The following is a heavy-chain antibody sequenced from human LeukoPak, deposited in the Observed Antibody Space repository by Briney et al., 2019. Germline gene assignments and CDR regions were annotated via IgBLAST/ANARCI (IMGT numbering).Heavy chain of an antibody. CDR3: ARARGVDAFDI. CDR1: GITLRSYS. J-gene: IGHJ3*02. Sequence: GSLRLSCCSFGITLRSYSLNRVRQAPGKGLEWVSSISSSSSYIYYADSVKGRFTISRDNAKNSLYLQMNSLRAEDTAVYYCARARGVDAFDIWGQGTMVTVSS. CDR2: ISSSSSYI. V-gene: IGHV3-21*01.